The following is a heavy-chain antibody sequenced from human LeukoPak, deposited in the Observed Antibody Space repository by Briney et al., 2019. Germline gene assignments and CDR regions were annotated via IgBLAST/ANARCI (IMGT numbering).Heavy chain of an antibody. D-gene: IGHD3-9*01. V-gene: IGHV4-34*01. CDR1: GGSFSGFY. CDR3: ARVLRYFDWTNYYYYMDV. J-gene: IGHJ6*03. CDR2: INHSGST. Sequence: SETLSLTCAVYGGSFSGFYWTWIRRPPGKGLEWIGEINHSGSTNYNPSLKSRVTISVDTSKNQFSLKLSSVTAADTAVYYCARVLRYFDWTNYYYYMDVWGKGTTVTVSS.